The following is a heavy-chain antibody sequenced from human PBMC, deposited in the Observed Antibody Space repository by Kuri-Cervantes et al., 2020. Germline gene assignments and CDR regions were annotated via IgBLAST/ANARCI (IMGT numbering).Heavy chain of an antibody. J-gene: IGHJ6*02. CDR2: ISAYNGNT. D-gene: IGHD1-26*01. V-gene: IGHV1-18*01. CDR3: ARDSWVTYYYYGMDV. CDR1: GYTFTSYG. Sequence: ASVKVSCKVSGYTFTSYGISWVRQAPGQGLEWMGWISAYNGNTNYAQKLQGRVTMTTDTSTSTAYMELRSLRSDDTAVYYYARDSWVTYYYYGMDVWGQGTTVTVSS.